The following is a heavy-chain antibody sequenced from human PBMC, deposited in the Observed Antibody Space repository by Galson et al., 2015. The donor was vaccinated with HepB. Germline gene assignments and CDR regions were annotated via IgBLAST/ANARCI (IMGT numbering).Heavy chain of an antibody. V-gene: IGHV3-30*18. CDR1: GFTFSSYG. Sequence: SLRLSCAASGFTFSSYGMHWVRQAPGKGLEWVAVISYDGSNKYYADSVKGRFTISRDNSKNTLYLQMNSLRAEDTAVYYCAKDRNDYGDYLDYWGQGTLVTVSS. CDR3: AKDRNDYGDYLDY. J-gene: IGHJ4*02. CDR2: ISYDGSNK. D-gene: IGHD4-17*01.